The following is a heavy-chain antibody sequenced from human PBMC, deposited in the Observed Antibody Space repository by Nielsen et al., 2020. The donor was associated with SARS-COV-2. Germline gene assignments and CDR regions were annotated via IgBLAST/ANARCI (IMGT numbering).Heavy chain of an antibody. CDR3: ARDAISAHYGMDV. J-gene: IGHJ6*02. Sequence: ASVKVSCKASGYTFTGYYMHWVRQAPGQGLEWMGWINPNSGGTNYAQKFQGRVTMTRDTSISTAYMELSSLRSEDTAVYYCARDAISAHYGMDVWGQGTTVTVSS. D-gene: IGHD2-21*01. CDR2: INPNSGGT. V-gene: IGHV1-2*02. CDR1: GYTFTGYY.